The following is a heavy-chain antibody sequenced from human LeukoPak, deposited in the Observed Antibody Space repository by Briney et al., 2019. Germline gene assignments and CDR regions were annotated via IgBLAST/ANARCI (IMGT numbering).Heavy chain of an antibody. CDR1: GFTFSSYA. V-gene: IGHV3-30*04. CDR2: ISYDGSNK. D-gene: IGHD3-10*01. CDR3: ARDPNYYGSGSYYIDY. Sequence: GGSLRLSCAASGFTFSSYAMHWVRQAPGKGLEWVAVISYDGSNKYYADSVKGRFTISRDNPKNTLYLQMNSLRAEDTAVYYCARDPNYYGSGSYYIDYWGQGTLVTVSS. J-gene: IGHJ4*02.